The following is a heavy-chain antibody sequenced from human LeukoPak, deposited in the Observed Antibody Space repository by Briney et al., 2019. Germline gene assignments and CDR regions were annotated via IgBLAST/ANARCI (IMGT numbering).Heavy chain of an antibody. CDR1: GYTFTGYY. CDR2: INPNSGGT. CDR3: ARAGNYGFWSGYYAPGVSYYMDV. Sequence: GASVKVSCKASGYTFTGYYMHWVRQAPGQGLEWMGWINPNSGGTNYAQKFQGRVTMTRDTSISTAYMELSRLRSDDTAVYYCARAGNYGFWSGYYAPGVSYYMDVWGKGTTVTVSS. J-gene: IGHJ6*03. D-gene: IGHD3-3*01. V-gene: IGHV1-2*02.